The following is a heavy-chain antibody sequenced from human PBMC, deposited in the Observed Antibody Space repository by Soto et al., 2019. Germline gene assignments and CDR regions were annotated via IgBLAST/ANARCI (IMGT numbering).Heavy chain of an antibody. D-gene: IGHD1-26*01. CDR2: ISAYNGNT. Sequence: ASVKVSCKASGYTFTSYGISWVRQAPGQGLEWMGWISAYNGNTNYAQKPQGRVTMTTDTSTSTAYMELRSLRSDDTAVYYCARIGTSSGSYYYYYYYGMDVWGQGTTVTVSS. J-gene: IGHJ6*02. CDR1: GYTFTSYG. V-gene: IGHV1-18*01. CDR3: ARIGTSSGSYYYYYYYGMDV.